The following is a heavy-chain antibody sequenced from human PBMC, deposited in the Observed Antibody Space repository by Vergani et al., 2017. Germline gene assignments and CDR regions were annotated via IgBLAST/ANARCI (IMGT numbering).Heavy chain of an antibody. J-gene: IGHJ4*02. Sequence: QVHLVESGGGVVQPGRSLRLFCVVSGFTSSYYGMHWVRQAPGKGLEWVAVISYDGTQKYYADSVKGRFTISRDNSKSTLYLQMNSLRTEDTAVYYCGRGSDNYNWGQGTLVTVSS. CDR2: ISYDGTQK. CDR1: GFTSSYYG. V-gene: IGHV3-30*03. D-gene: IGHD5-24*01. CDR3: GRGSDNYN.